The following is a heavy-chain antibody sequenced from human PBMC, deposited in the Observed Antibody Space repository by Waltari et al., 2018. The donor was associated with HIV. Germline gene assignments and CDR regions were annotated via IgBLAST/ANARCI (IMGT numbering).Heavy chain of an antibody. V-gene: IGHV3-23*01. CDR3: AKLSHIAVAGTIDY. J-gene: IGHJ4*02. CDR1: EFTFTKYA. Sequence: EVQLLESGGGLVQPGGSLRLSCADSEFTFTKYALNWVRQAPGKGREGVSAISGSGGSAYYADSVKGRFTISIDNAKNTMFLQMDSLRAEDTAIYYCAKLSHIAVAGTIDYWGQGTLVTVSA. D-gene: IGHD6-19*01. CDR2: ISGSGGSA.